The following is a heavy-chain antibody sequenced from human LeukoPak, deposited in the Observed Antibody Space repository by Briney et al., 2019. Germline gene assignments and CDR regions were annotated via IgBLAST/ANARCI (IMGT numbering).Heavy chain of an antibody. Sequence: ASVKVSCKASGYTFTGYYMHWVRQAPGQGLEWMGWINPNSGGTNYAQKFQGWVTMTRDTSISTAYMELSRLRSDDTAVYYCAIQHYDILTGPPTSRYYYYYGMDVWGQGTTVTVSS. CDR1: GYTFTGYY. D-gene: IGHD3-9*01. J-gene: IGHJ6*02. CDR3: AIQHYDILTGPPTSRYYYYYGMDV. V-gene: IGHV1-2*04. CDR2: INPNSGGT.